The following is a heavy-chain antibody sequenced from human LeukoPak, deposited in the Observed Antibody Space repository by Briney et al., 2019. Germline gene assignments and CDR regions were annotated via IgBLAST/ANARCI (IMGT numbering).Heavy chain of an antibody. Sequence: ASVTVSCTASGDTFTNYRMHWVRQAPGQGHEWMGIINPSGYRTSNAQKFQGRLTMTRDTSTITVYMELSRLRSEDTAVYYCAREVGGRVDYWGQGTLVTVSS. J-gene: IGHJ4*02. CDR1: GDTFTNYR. CDR2: INPSGYRT. V-gene: IGHV1-46*01. D-gene: IGHD6-19*01. CDR3: AREVGGRVDY.